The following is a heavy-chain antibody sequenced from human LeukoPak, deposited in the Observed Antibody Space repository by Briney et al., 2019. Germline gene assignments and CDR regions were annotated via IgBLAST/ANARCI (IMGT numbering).Heavy chain of an antibody. Sequence: SETLSLTCTVSGGSISSYYWRWIRQPPGKGLEWIGYIYTSGSTNYNPSLKSRVTISVDTSKNQFSLKLSSVTAADTAVYYCAGLNEDIVVVPAVNWFDPWGQGTLVTVSS. V-gene: IGHV4-4*09. CDR1: GGSISSYY. CDR3: AGLNEDIVVVPAVNWFDP. CDR2: IYTSGST. D-gene: IGHD2-2*01. J-gene: IGHJ5*02.